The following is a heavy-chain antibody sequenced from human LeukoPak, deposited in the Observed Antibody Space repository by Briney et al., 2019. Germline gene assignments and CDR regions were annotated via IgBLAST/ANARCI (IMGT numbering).Heavy chain of an antibody. D-gene: IGHD6-13*01. CDR2: ISAYNGNT. Sequence: GASVKVSCKASGYTFTRYGISWVRQAPGQGLEWMGWISAYNGNTNYAQKLQGRVTMTTDTSTSTAYMELRSLRSDDTAVYYCARTRGYSSSWYDWFDPWGQGTLVTVSS. J-gene: IGHJ5*02. CDR1: GYTFTRYG. CDR3: ARTRGYSSSWYDWFDP. V-gene: IGHV1-18*01.